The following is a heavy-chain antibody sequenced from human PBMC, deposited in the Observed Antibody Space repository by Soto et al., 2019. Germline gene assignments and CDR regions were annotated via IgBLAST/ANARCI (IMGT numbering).Heavy chain of an antibody. D-gene: IGHD3-10*01. J-gene: IGHJ4*02. V-gene: IGHV1-69*13. CDR3: ARSLLYGSGRYYFYYFDY. Sequence: ASVEVSCKASGGTFSSYAISWVRQAPGQGLEWMGGIIPIFGTANYAQKFQGRVTITADESTSTAYMELSSLRSEDTAVYYCARSLLYGSGRYYFYYFDYWGPGTLLTVST. CDR1: GGTFSSYA. CDR2: IIPIFGTA.